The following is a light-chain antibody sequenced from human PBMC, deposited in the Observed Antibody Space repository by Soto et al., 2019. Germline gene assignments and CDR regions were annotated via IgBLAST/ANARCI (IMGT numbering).Light chain of an antibody. Sequence: DIQMTQSPSTLSASVGDSVTITCRASQSIESWLAWYQQKPGKAPKLLIYKASTLESGVPSRFSGSGSGTEFTLTINSLQPDDFATYHCQQYKSYFFTFGGGTKVEIK. CDR3: QQYKSYFFT. CDR1: QSIESW. V-gene: IGKV1-5*03. CDR2: KAS. J-gene: IGKJ4*01.